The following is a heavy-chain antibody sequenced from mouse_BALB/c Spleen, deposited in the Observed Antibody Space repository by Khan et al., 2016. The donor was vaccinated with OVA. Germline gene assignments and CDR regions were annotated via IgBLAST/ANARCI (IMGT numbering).Heavy chain of an antibody. CDR3: VRDGAYHRNDGWFAY. J-gene: IGHJ3*01. CDR1: GYTFTSYT. CDR2: INPSNGYT. Sequence: QVQLKQSGAELARPGASVKMSCKASGYTFTSYTIHWIKKRPGQGLEWIGYINPSNGYTNYNQKFKDKATLTTAKSSPTAYLQLSSLTSDDSAVYNCVRDGAYHRNDGWFAYWGQGTLVTVSA. V-gene: IGHV1-4*01. D-gene: IGHD2-14*01.